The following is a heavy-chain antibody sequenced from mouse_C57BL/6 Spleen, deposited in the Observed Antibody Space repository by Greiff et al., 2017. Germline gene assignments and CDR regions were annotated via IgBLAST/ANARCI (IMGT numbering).Heavy chain of an antibody. CDR3: ARGGPSYWYFDV. V-gene: IGHV1-80*01. J-gene: IGHJ1*03. CDR2: IYPGDGDT. CDR1: GYAFSSYW. Sequence: QVQLQQSGAELVKPGASVKISCKASGYAFSSYWMNWVKQRPGKGLEGIGQIYPGDGDTNYNGKFKGKATLTADKSSSTAYMQLSSLTSEDSAVYFCARGGPSYWYFDVWGTGTTVTVSS.